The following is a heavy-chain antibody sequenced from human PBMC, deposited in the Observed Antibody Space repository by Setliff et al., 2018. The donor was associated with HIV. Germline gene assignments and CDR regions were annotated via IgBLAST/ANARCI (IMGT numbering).Heavy chain of an antibody. D-gene: IGHD5-18*01. CDR2: IYHSGST. CDR3: ARLDVDIAMAPDY. J-gene: IGHJ4*02. Sequence: SETLSLTCAVYGGSFSGYYWGWIRQPPGKGLEWMGSIYHSGSTYYTPSLNSRVTISVDTSKNQFSLKLSSVTAADTAVYYCARLDVDIAMAPDYWGQGMLVTVSS. CDR1: GGSFSGYY. V-gene: IGHV4-38-2*01.